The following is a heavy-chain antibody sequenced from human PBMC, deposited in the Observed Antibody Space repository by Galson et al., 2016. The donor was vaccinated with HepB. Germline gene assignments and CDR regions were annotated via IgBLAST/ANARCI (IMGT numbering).Heavy chain of an antibody. J-gene: IGHJ4*01. Sequence: SLRLSCAASGFSFSDYAMYWVRQAPGKGLQWVAVVSYDGSSEYYTDPVKGRFSISRDNSKNTLYLQMNRLRAEDTAVYYCARGYRNGGDRQFDLWGHGTLVIVSS. D-gene: IGHD2-21*02. V-gene: IGHV3-30-3*01. CDR3: ARGYRNGGDRQFDL. CDR1: GFSFSDYA. CDR2: VSYDGSSE.